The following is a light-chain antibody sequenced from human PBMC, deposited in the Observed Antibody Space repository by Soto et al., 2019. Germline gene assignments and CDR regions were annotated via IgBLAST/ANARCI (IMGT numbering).Light chain of an antibody. V-gene: IGKV3-20*01. CDR1: QTISNTF. CDR3: QQDGVSPT. J-gene: IGKJ4*01. CDR2: GES. Sequence: EIVLTQSPGTLSLSPGERATLSCRASQTISNTFLAWYQQRPGQAPRLLIYGESGRAAGIPDRFSGSGSGTDFTLSISRLEPEDFAVSYCQQDGVSPTFGGGTKVEL.